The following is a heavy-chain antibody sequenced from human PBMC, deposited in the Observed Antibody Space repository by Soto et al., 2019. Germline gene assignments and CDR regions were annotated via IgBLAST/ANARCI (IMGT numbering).Heavy chain of an antibody. V-gene: IGHV1-3*01. CDR2: INAGNGNT. Sequence: ASVKVSCKASGYTFTSYAMHWVRQAPGQRLEWMGWINAGNGNTKYSQKFQGRVTITRDTSASTAYMELSSLRSEDTAVYYCARVHDFWSGTDSELNWFDPWGQGTLVTVSS. CDR1: GYTFTSYA. D-gene: IGHD3-3*01. CDR3: ARVHDFWSGTDSELNWFDP. J-gene: IGHJ5*02.